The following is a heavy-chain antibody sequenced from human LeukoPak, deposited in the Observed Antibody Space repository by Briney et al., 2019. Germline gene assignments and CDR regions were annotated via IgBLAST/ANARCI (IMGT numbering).Heavy chain of an antibody. Sequence: GGSLRLSCAASGFIVSSSYMSWVRQPPGKGLEWVSGIYTDGSTYYADSVQGRFTISRDNSKNTLYLQMNSPRADDTSVYYCVRGHYSNTLGGQGTLVTVSS. CDR2: IYTDGST. D-gene: IGHD4-11*01. J-gene: IGHJ4*02. CDR3: VRGHYSNTL. V-gene: IGHV3-66*01. CDR1: GFIVSSSY.